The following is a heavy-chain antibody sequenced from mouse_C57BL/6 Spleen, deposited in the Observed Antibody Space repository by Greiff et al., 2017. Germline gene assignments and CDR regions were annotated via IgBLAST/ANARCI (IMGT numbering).Heavy chain of an antibody. J-gene: IGHJ3*01. Sequence: EVMLVESGGGLVKPGGSLKLSCAASGFTFSSYTMSWVRQTPEKRLEWVATISGGGGNTYYPDSVKGRFTISRDNAKNPLFLQMTSLRSEDTAMYYCARQFITTAWGFAYWGQGTLVTVSA. CDR3: ARQFITTAWGFAY. CDR2: ISGGGGNT. D-gene: IGHD1-1*01. CDR1: GFTFSSYT. V-gene: IGHV5-9*01.